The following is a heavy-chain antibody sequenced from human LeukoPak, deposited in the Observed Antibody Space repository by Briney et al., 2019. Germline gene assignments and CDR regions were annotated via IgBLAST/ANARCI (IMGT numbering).Heavy chain of an antibody. CDR2: ISSSSSYI. J-gene: IGHJ4*02. CDR1: GFTFGSYS. CDR3: AKGGGWLDYFDY. Sequence: GGSLRLSCAASGFTFGSYSMNWVRQAPGKGLEWVSSISSSSSYIYYADSVKGRFTISRDNSKNTLHLQMNSLRAEDTAVYYCAKGGGWLDYFDYWGQGTLVTVSS. V-gene: IGHV3-21*04. D-gene: IGHD2-15*01.